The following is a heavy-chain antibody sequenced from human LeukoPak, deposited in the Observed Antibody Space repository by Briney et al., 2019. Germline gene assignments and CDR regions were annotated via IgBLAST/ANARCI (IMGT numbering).Heavy chain of an antibody. CDR3: ARVGSGSYGGYYYYGMDV. CDR1: GYTFTGYY. V-gene: IGHV1-2*02. Sequence: ASVKVSCKASGYTFTGYYMHWVRQAPGQGLEWMGWINPNSGGTNDAQKFQGRVTMTRDTSISTAYMELSRLRSDDTAVYYCARVGSGSYGGYYYYGMDVWGQGTTVTVSS. D-gene: IGHD2-15*01. J-gene: IGHJ6*02. CDR2: INPNSGGT.